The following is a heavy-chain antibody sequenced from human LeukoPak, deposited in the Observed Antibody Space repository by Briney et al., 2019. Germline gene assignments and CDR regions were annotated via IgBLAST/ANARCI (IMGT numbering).Heavy chain of an antibody. V-gene: IGHV4-31*03. CDR2: IYYSGST. CDR1: GGSISSGGYS. Sequence: PSETLSLTCTVSGGSISSGGYSWSWIRQHPGKGLEWIGYIYYSGSTYYNPSLKSRVTISVDTSKNQFSLKLSSVTAADTAVYYCARDQNPYCSSTSCYRSWDYYYYGMDVWGQGTTVIVSS. D-gene: IGHD2-2*01. J-gene: IGHJ6*02. CDR3: ARDQNPYCSSTSCYRSWDYYYYGMDV.